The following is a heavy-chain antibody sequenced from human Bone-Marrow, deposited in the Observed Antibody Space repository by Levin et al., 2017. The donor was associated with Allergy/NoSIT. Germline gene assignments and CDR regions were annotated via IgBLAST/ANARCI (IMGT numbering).Heavy chain of an antibody. V-gene: IGHV3-33*01. J-gene: IGHJ4*02. CDR1: GFTFSAFG. Sequence: SCAASGFTFSAFGMHWVRQPPGRGLEWVAVISYDGGHKFYADSVKGRFTISRDNSKNTHYLQMNSLRAEDTAVYYCTRDRGVWGQFYFDYWGQGILVTVSS. D-gene: IGHD3-16*01. CDR2: ISYDGGHK. CDR3: TRDRGVWGQFYFDY.